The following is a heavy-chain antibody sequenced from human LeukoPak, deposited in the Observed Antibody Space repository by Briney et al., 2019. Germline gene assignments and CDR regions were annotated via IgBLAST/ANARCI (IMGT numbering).Heavy chain of an antibody. J-gene: IGHJ4*02. CDR1: GFPFSSYA. D-gene: IGHD6-13*01. CDR3: AKQRVIAAPGGY. V-gene: IGHV3-23*01. Sequence: SGGSVRLSCAASGFPFSSYAMSWVRQAPGKGLEWVSAISGSGGSTYYADSVKGRFTISRDSSKNTLYLQMNSLRAEDTAVYYCAKQRVIAAPGGYWGQGTRVTVSS. CDR2: ISGSGGST.